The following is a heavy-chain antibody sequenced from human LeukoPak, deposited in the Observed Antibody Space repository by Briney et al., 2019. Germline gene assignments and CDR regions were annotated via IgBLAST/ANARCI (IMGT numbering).Heavy chain of an antibody. J-gene: IGHJ4*02. D-gene: IGHD2-2*01. CDR2: INHSGST. V-gene: IGHV4-34*01. Sequence: SETLSLTCAVYGGSFSGYYWSWIRQPPGKGLEWIGEINHSGSTNYNPSLKGRVTISVDASKNQFSLKLSSVTAADTAVYYCARAPSPFDYWGQGTLVTVSS. CDR1: GGSFSGYY. CDR3: ARAPSPFDY.